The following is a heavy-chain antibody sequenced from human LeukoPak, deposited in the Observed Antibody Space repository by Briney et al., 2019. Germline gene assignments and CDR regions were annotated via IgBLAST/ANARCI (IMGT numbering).Heavy chain of an antibody. V-gene: IGHV1-46*02. J-gene: IGHJ6*02. CDR2: NFFHDGTT. Sequence: ASVKVSCKTSGYSFNSHHVHWVRQAPGQGLEWMGINFFHDGTTSNTQKFPDRLTMTRDTSTSTVYMELSSLRSEDMAVYYCARDSGNYHYDMDVWGQGTTVIVSS. D-gene: IGHD3-10*01. CDR1: GYSFNSHH. CDR3: ARDSGNYHYDMDV.